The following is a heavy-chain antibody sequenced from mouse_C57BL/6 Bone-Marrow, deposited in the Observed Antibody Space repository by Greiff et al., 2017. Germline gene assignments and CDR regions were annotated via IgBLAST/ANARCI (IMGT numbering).Heavy chain of an antibody. CDR1: GYTFTSYW. CDR2: IYNGSGST. D-gene: IGHD2-5*01. Sequence: QVQLQQPGAELVKPGASVKMSCKASGYTFTSYWITWVKQRPGQGLEWMGDIYNGSGSTTYNEKFKSKATLTVDTSSSTAYMQLSSLTSDDSAVYYCAIPYYSNYWYFDVWGTGTTVTGSS. CDR3: AIPYYSNYWYFDV. J-gene: IGHJ1*03. V-gene: IGHV1-55*01.